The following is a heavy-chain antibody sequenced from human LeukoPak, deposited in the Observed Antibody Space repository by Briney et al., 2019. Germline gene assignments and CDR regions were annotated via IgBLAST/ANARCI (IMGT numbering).Heavy chain of an antibody. V-gene: IGHV3-30*02. D-gene: IGHD1-26*01. CDR3: GKRLTSWELEY. CDR2: IWSGGTDK. Sequence: PGGSLRLSCAASGFTFSNYGMHWVRQAPGKGLEWVAVIWSGGTDKYYADSVKGRFAVSRDNPKNTLYLQMNSLRAEDTAVYYCGKRLTSWELEYWGQGTLVTVSS. CDR1: GFTFSNYG. J-gene: IGHJ4*02.